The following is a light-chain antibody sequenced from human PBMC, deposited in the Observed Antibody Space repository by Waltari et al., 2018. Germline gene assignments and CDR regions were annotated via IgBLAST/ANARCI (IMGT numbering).Light chain of an antibody. CDR3: QQANSYPLT. CDR1: QGITSH. J-gene: IGKJ4*01. Sequence: DIQMSQSPSSLSASAGDRVTITCRASQGITSHLNWYQQKPGKAPKLLIDYTNILPTWVPSRFSSSGSGTEFTLTISNLQPEDFGTYYCQQANSYPLTFGGGTKVEIK. CDR2: YTN. V-gene: IGKV1-17*02.